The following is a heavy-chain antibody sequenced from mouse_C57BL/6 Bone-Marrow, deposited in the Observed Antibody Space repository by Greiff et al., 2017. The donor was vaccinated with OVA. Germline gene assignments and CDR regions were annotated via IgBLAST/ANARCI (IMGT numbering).Heavy chain of an antibody. V-gene: IGHV1-76*01. CDR1: GYTFTDYY. CDR2: IYPGSGNT. Sequence: VMLVESGAELVRPGASVKLSCKASGYTFTDYYINWVKQRPGQGLEWIARIYPGSGNTYYNEKFKGKATLTAEKSSSTAYMQLSSLTSEDSAVYFCARIDYGSSYYFDYWGQGTTLTVSS. D-gene: IGHD1-1*01. CDR3: ARIDYGSSYYFDY. J-gene: IGHJ2*01.